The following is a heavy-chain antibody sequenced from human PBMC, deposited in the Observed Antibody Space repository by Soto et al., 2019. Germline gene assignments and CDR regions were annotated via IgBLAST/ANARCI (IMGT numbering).Heavy chain of an antibody. Sequence: GGSLRLSCAASGFTFSRYAMGWVRQAPGKGLEWVSVISGSGGNIHYADSVKGRFTISRDNSKNTLYLQMNSLRAADTAVYYCAKDQASGQGSFDSWGQGTLVTVSS. J-gene: IGHJ4*02. V-gene: IGHV3-23*01. CDR3: AKDQASGQGSFDS. CDR2: ISGSGGNI. CDR1: GFTFSRYA.